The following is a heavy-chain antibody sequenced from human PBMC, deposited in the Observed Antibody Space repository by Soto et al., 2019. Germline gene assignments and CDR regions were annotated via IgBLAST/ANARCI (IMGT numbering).Heavy chain of an antibody. D-gene: IGHD1-26*01. J-gene: IGHJ5*02. CDR1: GFTFSSYG. V-gene: IGHV3-30*18. CDR3: AKDTKKLVGAGPNWFAP. Sequence: GGSLRLSCAASGFTFSSYGMHWVRQAPGKGLEWVAVISYDGSNKYYADSVKGRFTISRDNSKNTLYLQMNSLRAEDTAVYYCAKDTKKLVGAGPNWFAPRGQGTLVTVSS. CDR2: ISYDGSNK.